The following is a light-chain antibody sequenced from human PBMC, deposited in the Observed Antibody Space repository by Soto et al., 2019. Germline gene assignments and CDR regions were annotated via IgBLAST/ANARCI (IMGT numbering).Light chain of an antibody. Sequence: QSVLTQPASVSGSPGQSITISCIGTISDVGGYNFVSWYQQYPGKAPKLMICDVSNRPSGVSNRFSGSKSGNTASLTISGLQAEDEADYYCSSFTGSNYVFGTGTKLTVL. V-gene: IGLV2-14*03. CDR2: DVS. CDR3: SSFTGSNYV. CDR1: ISDVGGYNF. J-gene: IGLJ1*01.